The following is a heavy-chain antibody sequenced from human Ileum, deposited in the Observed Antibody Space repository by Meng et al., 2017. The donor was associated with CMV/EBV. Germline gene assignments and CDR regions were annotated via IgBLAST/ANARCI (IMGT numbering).Heavy chain of an antibody. CDR3: ARREKCSGCSGAIDY. D-gene: IGHD6-19*01. Sequence: SETLSLTCAVYGGSFSGYYWSWIRQPPGKGLEWIGEMNHSGSRNYNPSLKSRVTISVDTSKNQFSLNLSSVTAADTAVYYCARREKCSGCSGAIDYWGQGTLVTVSS. CDR1: GGSFSGYY. CDR2: MNHSGSR. J-gene: IGHJ4*02. V-gene: IGHV4-34*01.